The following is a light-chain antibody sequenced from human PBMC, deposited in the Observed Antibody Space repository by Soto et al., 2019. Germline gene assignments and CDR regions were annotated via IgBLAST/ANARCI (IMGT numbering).Light chain of an antibody. CDR3: QQFDDLPLT. J-gene: IGKJ4*01. V-gene: IGKV1-33*01. Sequence: DVQMTQSPSSLSASVGDRVTITCQASQDISNYLNWYQQKPGKAPNLLIYDASNLEAEVPSRFNGSGSGTDFSFTISSLQPEDIGTYYCQQFDDLPLTFGGGTKVEIK. CDR1: QDISNY. CDR2: DAS.